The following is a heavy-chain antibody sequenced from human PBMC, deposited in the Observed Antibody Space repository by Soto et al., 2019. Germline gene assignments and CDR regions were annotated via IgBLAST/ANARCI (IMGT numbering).Heavy chain of an antibody. CDR1: GYTFTGQY. V-gene: IGHV1-2*02. J-gene: IGHJ6*02. Sequence: ASVKVSCKASGYTFTGQYMHWVRQAPGQGLEWMGWINPNGGDTNYAQKFQGRVTMTRDTSIGTAYMELSSLRSNDTAIYYCARESSGITLYGMDVWSQGTTVTVSS. D-gene: IGHD1-7*01. CDR2: INPNGGDT. CDR3: ARESSGITLYGMDV.